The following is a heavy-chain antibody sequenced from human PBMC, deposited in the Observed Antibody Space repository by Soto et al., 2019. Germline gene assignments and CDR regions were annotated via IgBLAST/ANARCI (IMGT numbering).Heavy chain of an antibody. CDR2: ISSSSSYI. CDR3: ARDPDYDFWSGYLGYYYYGMDV. D-gene: IGHD3-3*01. V-gene: IGHV3-21*01. CDR1: GFTFSSYS. Sequence: GGSLRLSCAASGFTFSSYSMNWVRQAPGKGLEWVSSISSSSSYIYYADSVKGRFTISRDNAKNSLYLQMNSLRAEDTAVYYCARDPDYDFWSGYLGYYYYGMDVWGQGTTVTVS. J-gene: IGHJ6*02.